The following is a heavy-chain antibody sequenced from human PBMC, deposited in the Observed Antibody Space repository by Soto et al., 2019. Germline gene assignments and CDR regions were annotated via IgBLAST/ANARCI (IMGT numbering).Heavy chain of an antibody. CDR1: GSSFTNYG. CDR3: ARDRGVAPPVAGNTHYYYYMDV. J-gene: IGHJ6*03. V-gene: IGHV1-18*01. D-gene: IGHD6-19*01. CDR2: ISAYNGNT. Sequence: QDQLVQSGVEVKKPGASVKVSCKASGSSFTNYGITWVRQAPGQGFEWMGWISAYNGNTNYAQKFQGRVTMTTDASTSTAYLELRSLRSDDTAVYYCARDRGVAPPVAGNTHYYYYMDVWGKGTTVTVSS.